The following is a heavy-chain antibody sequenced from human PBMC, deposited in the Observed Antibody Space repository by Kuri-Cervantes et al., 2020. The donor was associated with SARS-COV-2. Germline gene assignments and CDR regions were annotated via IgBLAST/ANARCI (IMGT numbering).Heavy chain of an antibody. CDR2: SRNKANSYTT. CDR3: TTETRRIVVVPAAISGATYYYYYGMDV. J-gene: IGHJ6*02. Sequence: GESLKISCAASGFTFSDHYMEWVRQAPGKGLEWVGRSRNKANSYTTEYAASVKGRFTISRDDSKNSLYLQMNSLKTEDTAVYYCTTETRRIVVVPAAISGATYYYYYGMDVWGQGTTVTVSS. CDR1: GFTFSDHY. V-gene: IGHV3-72*01. D-gene: IGHD2-2*02.